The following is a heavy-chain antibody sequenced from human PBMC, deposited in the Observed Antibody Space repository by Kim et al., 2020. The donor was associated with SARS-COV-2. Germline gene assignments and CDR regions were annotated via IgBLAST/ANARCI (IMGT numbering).Heavy chain of an antibody. D-gene: IGHD6-13*01. V-gene: IGHV3-23*01. CDR2: ISGSDSST. CDR3: AKQRQQSTFCAMDV. J-gene: IGHJ6*02. Sequence: GGSLRLSCAASGFTFSSYAMSWVRQAPGKGLEWVSSISGSDSSTYNADSVKGRFTISRDNSKNTLYLQMNSLRAEDTAVYYCAKQRQQSTFCAMDVWGQGTTVTVSS. CDR1: GFTFSSYA.